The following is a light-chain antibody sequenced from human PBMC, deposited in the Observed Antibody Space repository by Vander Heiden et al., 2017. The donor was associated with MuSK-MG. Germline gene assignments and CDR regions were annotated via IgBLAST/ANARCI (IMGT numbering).Light chain of an antibody. CDR3: QQDDYCPIT. CDR1: RSGSSS. CDR2: S. Sequence: EIVMTQSPATLSVSPGERATLSCRASRSGSSSLAWYLQKPGQSPQRWSIPPRFSGSGYGTEFTLTISSLQSEDFAVYYCQQDDYCPITFGRGTKVDIK. V-gene: IGKV3-15*01. J-gene: IGKJ4*01.